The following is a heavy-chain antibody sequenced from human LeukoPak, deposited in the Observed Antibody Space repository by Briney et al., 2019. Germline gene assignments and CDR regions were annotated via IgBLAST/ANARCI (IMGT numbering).Heavy chain of an antibody. CDR2: ISSSSRYI. CDR3: ARDRYYDFWTGSPFDY. D-gene: IGHD3-3*01. CDR1: GFTFSSYS. J-gene: IGHJ4*02. V-gene: IGHV3-21*01. Sequence: PGGSLRLSCAASGFTFSSYSMNWVRQAPGKGLEWVSSISSSSRYIYYADSVKRRFTISTDNAKNSMYLQMTSLRAEDPAVYYCARDRYYDFWTGSPFDYWGQGTLVTVSS.